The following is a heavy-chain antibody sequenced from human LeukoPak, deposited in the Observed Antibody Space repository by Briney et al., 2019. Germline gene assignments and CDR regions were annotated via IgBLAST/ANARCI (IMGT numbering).Heavy chain of an antibody. J-gene: IGHJ4*02. CDR1: GFTFSIYG. CDR3: AKVPPMPTHAVYYFDY. CDR2: ISGSGGST. Sequence: GGSLRLSCAASGFTFSIYGMSWVRQAPGKGLEWVSAISGSGGSTHCADSVEGRFTISRDNSKNTLCLQMNSLSAEDTAVYYCAKVPPMPTHAVYYFDYWGQGTLVTVSS. D-gene: IGHD2-2*01. V-gene: IGHV3-23*01.